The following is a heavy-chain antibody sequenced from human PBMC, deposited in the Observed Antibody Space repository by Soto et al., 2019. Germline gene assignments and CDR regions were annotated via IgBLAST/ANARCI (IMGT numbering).Heavy chain of an antibody. V-gene: IGHV3-7*01. CDR2: INRDGSKK. J-gene: IGHJ3*02. D-gene: IGHD6-13*01. CDR1: GFTLSAYW. Sequence: DVKLEESGGDLVQPGGSLRLSCAASGFTLSAYWMTWVRQAPGKGLEWVTNINRDGSKKSYLDSVRGRFTISRDNGENSLYLQMDSLRADDTALYYCAREVSSGSSSLYLDAFDSWGQGTMVIVSS. CDR3: AREVSSGSSSLYLDAFDS.